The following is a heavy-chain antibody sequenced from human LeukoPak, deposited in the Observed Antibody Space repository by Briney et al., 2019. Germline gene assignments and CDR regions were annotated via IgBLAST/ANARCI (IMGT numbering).Heavy chain of an antibody. V-gene: IGHV4-61*01. CDR3: AREVSSGSIRLNWFDP. CDR2: VYYSGST. J-gene: IGHJ5*02. CDR1: GGSVSSGSHY. Sequence: SETLSLTCTVSGGSVSSGSHYWNWIRQPPGKGLEWIGYVYYSGSTNYNPSLKSRVTISVDTSKNQFSLKLSSVTAADTAVYYCAREVSSGSIRLNWFDPWGQGTLVTVSS. D-gene: IGHD3-10*01.